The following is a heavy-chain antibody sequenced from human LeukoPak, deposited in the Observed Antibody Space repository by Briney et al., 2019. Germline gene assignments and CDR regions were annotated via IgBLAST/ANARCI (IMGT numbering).Heavy chain of an antibody. V-gene: IGHV1-18*01. CDR2: ISAYNGNT. CDR3: ARDREGFDP. J-gene: IGHJ5*02. Sequence: VXQXPGQXXXWMGWISAYNGNTNYAQKLQGRVTMTTDTSTSTAYMELRSLRSDDTAVYYCARDREGFDPWGQGTLVTVSS.